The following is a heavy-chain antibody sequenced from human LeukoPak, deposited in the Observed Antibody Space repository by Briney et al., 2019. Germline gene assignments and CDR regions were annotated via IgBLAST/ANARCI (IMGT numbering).Heavy chain of an antibody. J-gene: IGHJ4*02. Sequence: PGGSLRLSCAASGFTVSSNYMSWVRQAPGKGLEWVSVINSGGSTYYADSVKGRFTISRDNSKNTLYLQMNSLRAEDTAVYYCARVLYDSSGYLDYWGQGTLVTVSS. CDR3: ARVLYDSSGYLDY. CDR1: GFTVSSNY. D-gene: IGHD3-22*01. V-gene: IGHV3-66*01. CDR2: INSGGST.